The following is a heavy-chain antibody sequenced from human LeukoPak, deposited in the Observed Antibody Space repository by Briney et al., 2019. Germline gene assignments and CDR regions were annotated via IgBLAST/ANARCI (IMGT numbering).Heavy chain of an antibody. Sequence: GGSLRLSCAASGFTFDDYGMSWVRQAPGKGLEWVSGINWNGGSTGYADSVKGRFTISRDNAKNSLYLQMNSLRAEDTALYYCAKAAYGDYVNWFDPWGQGTLVTVSS. D-gene: IGHD4-17*01. CDR1: GFTFDDYG. J-gene: IGHJ5*02. CDR2: INWNGGST. CDR3: AKAAYGDYVNWFDP. V-gene: IGHV3-20*04.